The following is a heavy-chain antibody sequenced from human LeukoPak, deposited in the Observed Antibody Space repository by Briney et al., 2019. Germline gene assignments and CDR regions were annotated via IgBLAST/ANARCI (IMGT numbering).Heavy chain of an antibody. CDR2: IYYSGST. J-gene: IGHJ4*02. Sequence: SETLSLTCSVPGASIKSGDDYWIWIRQPPGKGLEWIGHIYYSGSTYYKPSLKSRVTMSVDTSKKQFSLKLTSVTAADTAVYYCARVRGVCSGRSCYEIDSWGQGTLVTVSS. D-gene: IGHD2-15*01. CDR1: GASIKSGDDY. CDR3: ARVRGVCSGRSCYEIDS. V-gene: IGHV4-30-4*01.